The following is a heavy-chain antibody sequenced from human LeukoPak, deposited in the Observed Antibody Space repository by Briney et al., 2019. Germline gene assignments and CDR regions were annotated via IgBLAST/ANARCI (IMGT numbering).Heavy chain of an antibody. D-gene: IGHD3-10*01. CDR2: ISYDGSNK. CDR3: AKDQLVRGVIYYYGMDV. CDR1: GFTFSSYG. Sequence: PGRSLRLSCAASGFTFSSYGMHWVRQAPGKGLEWVAVISYDGSNKYYADSVKGRFTISRDNSKNTLYLQMNSLRAEDTAVYYCAKDQLVRGVIYYYGMDVWGQGTTVTASS. J-gene: IGHJ6*02. V-gene: IGHV3-30*18.